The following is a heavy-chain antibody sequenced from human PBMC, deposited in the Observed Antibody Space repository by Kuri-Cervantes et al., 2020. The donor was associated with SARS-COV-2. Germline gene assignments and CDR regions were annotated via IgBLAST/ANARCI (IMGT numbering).Heavy chain of an antibody. CDR2: IYYSGST. CDR1: GGSISSGGYY. Sequence: GSLRLSCTVSGGSISSGGYYWSWIRQPPGKGLEWIGYIYYSGSTNYNPSLKSRVTISVDTSKNQFSLKLSSVTAADTAVYYRARVSWGEWELRGHGAFDIWGQGTMVTVSS. V-gene: IGHV4-61*08. D-gene: IGHD1-26*01. J-gene: IGHJ3*02. CDR3: ARVSWGEWELRGHGAFDI.